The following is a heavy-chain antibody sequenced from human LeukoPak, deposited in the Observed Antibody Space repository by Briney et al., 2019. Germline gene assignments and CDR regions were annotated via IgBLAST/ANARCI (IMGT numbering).Heavy chain of an antibody. D-gene: IGHD1-26*01. Sequence: PGGSLRLSCAASGFTFSNAWMSWVRQAPGKGLEWVGRIKSKTDGGTTDYATPVKGRFTISRDDSKNTLYLQMNSLKTKDTAVYYCTTEGGSYYDGYYFDYWGQGTLVTVSS. CDR2: IKSKTDGGTT. J-gene: IGHJ4*02. CDR1: GFTFSNAW. V-gene: IGHV3-15*01. CDR3: TTEGGSYYDGYYFDY.